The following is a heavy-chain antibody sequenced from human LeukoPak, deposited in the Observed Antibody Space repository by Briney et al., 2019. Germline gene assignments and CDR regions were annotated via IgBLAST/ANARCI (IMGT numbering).Heavy chain of an antibody. V-gene: IGHV1-46*03. J-gene: IGHJ4*02. D-gene: IGHD3-3*01. CDR2: INPSGGST. CDR1: GYTFTSYA. CDR3: GIGIFGVVWPQNTYDY. Sequence: GASVKVSCKASGYTFTSYAMNWVRQAPGQGLEWMGIINPSGGSTSYAQKFQGRVTMTRDTSISTAYMELSSLRSEDTAVYYCGIGIFGVVWPQNTYDYWGQGTLVTVSS.